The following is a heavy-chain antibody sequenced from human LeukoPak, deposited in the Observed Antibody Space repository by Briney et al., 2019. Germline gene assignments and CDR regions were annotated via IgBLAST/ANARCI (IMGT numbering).Heavy chain of an antibody. CDR3: ARAILLDSSGYRGPANAFDI. CDR2: IYTSGST. CDR1: GGSISSGSYY. V-gene: IGHV4-61*02. Sequence: SETLSLTCTVSGGSISSGSYYWSWIRQPAGKGLEWIGRIYTSGSTNYNPSLKSRVTISVDTSKNQFSLKLSSVTAADTAVYYCARAILLDSSGYRGPANAFDIWGQGTMVTVSS. D-gene: IGHD3-22*01. J-gene: IGHJ3*02.